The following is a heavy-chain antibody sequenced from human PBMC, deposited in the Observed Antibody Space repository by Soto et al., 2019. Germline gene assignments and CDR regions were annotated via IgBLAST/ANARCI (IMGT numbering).Heavy chain of an antibody. CDR2: IVVGSGNT. CDR3: AADGGSYYAFDI. Sequence: ASVKVSCKASGFTFTSSAVQWVRQARGQRLEWIGWIVVGSGNTNYAQKFQERVTITRDMSTSTAYMELSSLRSEDTAVYYCAADGGSYYAFDIWGQGTMVTVS. J-gene: IGHJ3*02. D-gene: IGHD1-26*01. V-gene: IGHV1-58*01. CDR1: GFTFTSSA.